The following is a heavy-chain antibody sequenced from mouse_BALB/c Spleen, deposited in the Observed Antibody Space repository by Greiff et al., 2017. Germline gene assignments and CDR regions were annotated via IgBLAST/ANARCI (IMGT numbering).Heavy chain of an antibody. CDR1: GYAFSSYW. CDR2: INPSTGYT. V-gene: IGHV1-4*01. D-gene: IGHD2-4*01. CDR3: ARGGSMISMDY. Sequence: QVQLKQSGAELVRPGSSVKISCKASGYAFSSYWMNWVKQRPGQGLEWIGYINPSTGYTEYNQKFKDKATLTADKSSSTAYMQLSSLTSEDSAVYYCARGGSMISMDYWGQGTSVTVSS. J-gene: IGHJ4*01.